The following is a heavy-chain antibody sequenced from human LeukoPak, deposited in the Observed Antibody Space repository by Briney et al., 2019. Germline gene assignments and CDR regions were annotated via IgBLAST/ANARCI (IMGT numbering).Heavy chain of an antibody. CDR3: ARLSVTNNFDY. D-gene: IGHD4-11*01. Sequence: PGGSLRLSCAASGFTFSSFWMSWVRQAPGKGLEWVANIKQDGSEKYYVDSVKGRFTISRDNAKNSLYLQMNGLRAEDTAVDYCARLSVTNNFDYWGQGTLVTVSS. CDR1: GFTFSSFW. J-gene: IGHJ4*02. V-gene: IGHV3-7*01. CDR2: IKQDGSEK.